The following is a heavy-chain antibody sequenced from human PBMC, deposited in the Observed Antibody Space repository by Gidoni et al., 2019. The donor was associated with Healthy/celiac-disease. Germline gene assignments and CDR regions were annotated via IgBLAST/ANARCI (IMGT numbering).Heavy chain of an antibody. CDR2: ISWNSGSI. V-gene: IGHV3-9*01. CDR1: GFTFDDYA. Sequence: EVQLVESGGGLVQPGRYLRRSCAASGFTFDDYAMHWVRQAPGEGLEWVSGISWNSGSIGYADSVKGRFTISRDNAKNSLYLQMNSLRAEDTALYYCAKEHTYYYDSSGFTLSAPFDYWGQGTLVTVSS. J-gene: IGHJ4*02. CDR3: AKEHTYYYDSSGFTLSAPFDY. D-gene: IGHD3-22*01.